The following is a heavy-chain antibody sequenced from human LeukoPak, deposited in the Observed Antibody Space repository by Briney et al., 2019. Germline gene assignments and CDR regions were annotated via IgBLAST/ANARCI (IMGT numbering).Heavy chain of an antibody. Sequence: SQTLSLTCAISGDSASSNIAAWNWIRQSPSRGLEWLGRTYYRSKWYNDYAVSVKSRITINPDTSKNQFSLQLNSVTPEDTAVYYCARDRGAAAGTPTRLDYWGQGTLVTVSS. V-gene: IGHV6-1*01. CDR3: ARDRGAAAGTPTRLDY. CDR2: TYYRSKWYN. D-gene: IGHD6-13*01. CDR1: GDSASSNIAA. J-gene: IGHJ4*02.